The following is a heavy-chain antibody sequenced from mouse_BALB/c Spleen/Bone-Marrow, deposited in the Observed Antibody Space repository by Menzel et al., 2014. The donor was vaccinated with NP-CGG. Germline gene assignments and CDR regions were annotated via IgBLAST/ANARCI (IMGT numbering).Heavy chain of an antibody. CDR1: GYTLTSYW. CDR2: IYPGGGDT. CDR3: ARTTMITTGGYYAMDY. V-gene: IGHV1-87*01. D-gene: IGHD2-4*01. J-gene: IGHJ4*01. Sequence: VQLQESGAELARPGASVKLSCKASGYTLTSYWMQWVKQRPGQGLEWIGAIYPGGGDTRYTQKFKGKATLTADKSSSTAYMQLSSLASEDSAVYYCARTTMITTGGYYAMDYWGQGTSVTVPS.